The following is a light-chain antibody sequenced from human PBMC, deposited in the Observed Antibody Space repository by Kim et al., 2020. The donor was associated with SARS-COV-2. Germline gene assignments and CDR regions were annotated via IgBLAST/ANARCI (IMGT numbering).Light chain of an antibody. J-gene: IGLJ1*01. V-gene: IGLV3-19*01. CDR2: DEN. CDR1: SPRTYY. Sequence: SGQPGRSTCQRDSPRTYYASWYQQKPGLAPVLVIYDENNRPAGIPDRFSASSSGNTASLTITGAQAEDEADYYCNARDSSGNSYFFGTGTKVTVL. CDR3: NARDSSGNSYF.